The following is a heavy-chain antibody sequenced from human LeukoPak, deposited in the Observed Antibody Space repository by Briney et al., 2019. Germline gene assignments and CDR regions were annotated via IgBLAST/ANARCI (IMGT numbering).Heavy chain of an antibody. D-gene: IGHD5-24*01. CDR2: INPNSGDT. V-gene: IGHV1-2*02. CDR3: ARGRAEMATIPLDY. Sequence: GASVNVSCKASGYTFTAYYVHWVRQAPGQGLEWLGWINPNSGDTNYAQRFQGRVTMARDASISTVYMGLTRLISDDTAVYYCARGRAEMATIPLDYWGQGTLVTVSS. J-gene: IGHJ4*02. CDR1: GYTFTAYY.